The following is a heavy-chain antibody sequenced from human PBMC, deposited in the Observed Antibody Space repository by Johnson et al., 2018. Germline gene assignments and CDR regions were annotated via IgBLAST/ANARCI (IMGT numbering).Heavy chain of an antibody. CDR2: IFPDGTER. CDR3: AREDWFSVDF. V-gene: IGHV3-7*01. D-gene: IGHD3-9*01. Sequence: VQLVQSGGGLVQPGGSLRLSCAASGFTFNIYWMTWVRQAPGKGQERVAEIFPDGTERYFVDAVKGRFAISRDNSKNSLYLQLNGLRVEDTAVYYCAREDWFSVDFWGQGTLVTVSS. CDR1: GFTFNIYW. J-gene: IGHJ4*02.